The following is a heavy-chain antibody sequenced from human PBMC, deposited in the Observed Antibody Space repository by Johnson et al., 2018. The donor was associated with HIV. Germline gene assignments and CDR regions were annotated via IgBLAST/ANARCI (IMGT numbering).Heavy chain of an antibody. J-gene: IGHJ3*02. CDR3: TADFLGDIAESTDAFDI. V-gene: IGHV3-NL1*01. CDR1: GFTFSSYA. D-gene: IGHD3-16*01. CDR2: IYSGGST. Sequence: QVQLVESGGGVVQPGRSLRLSCAASGFTFSSYAMHWVRQAPGKGLEWVSVIYSGGSTYYADSVKGRFPISRDNSKNTLYLQMSSLKTDDTAVYYCTADFLGDIAESTDAFDIWGQGTMVTVSS.